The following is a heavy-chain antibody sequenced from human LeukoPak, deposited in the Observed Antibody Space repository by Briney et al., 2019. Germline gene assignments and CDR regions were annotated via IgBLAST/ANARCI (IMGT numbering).Heavy chain of an antibody. CDR3: ARVGLCRGDNCFYYYYGMDV. J-gene: IGHJ6*02. Sequence: GGSLRLSCAASGFTFSSYSMNWVRQAPGKGLEWVSSLSGDSSYIYYADSVKGRFTISRDNAKNSLYLQMNSLRAEDTAVYYCARVGLCRGDNCFYYYYGMDVWGQGTTVTVSS. CDR2: LSGDSSYI. V-gene: IGHV3-21*01. D-gene: IGHD2-15*01. CDR1: GFTFSSYS.